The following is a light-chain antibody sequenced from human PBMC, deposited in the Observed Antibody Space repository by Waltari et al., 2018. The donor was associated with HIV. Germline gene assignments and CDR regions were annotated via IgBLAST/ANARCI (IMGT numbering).Light chain of an antibody. Sequence: QSALTQPASVSGSPGQSITISCTGTSSDVGGYNYVSWYQQHPGKAPKLMIYDVSNRPSWVSNRFSASKSGNTASLTISGLQADDEADYYCSSYTSSSTVVFGGGTKLTVL. V-gene: IGLV2-14*03. CDR1: SSDVGGYNY. J-gene: IGLJ2*01. CDR2: DVS. CDR3: SSYTSSSTVV.